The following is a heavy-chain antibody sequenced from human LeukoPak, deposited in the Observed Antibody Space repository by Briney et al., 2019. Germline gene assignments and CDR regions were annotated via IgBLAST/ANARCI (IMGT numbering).Heavy chain of an antibody. CDR3: ARVGTMSYAFDI. D-gene: IGHD3-10*02. CDR1: GGSISSGGYS. CDR2: IYHSGST. V-gene: IGHV4-30-2*01. Sequence: SETLSLTCAVSGGSISSGGYSWSWIRQPPGKGLEWIGYIYHSGSTYYNPSLKGRVTISVDRSKNQFSLKLSSVTAADTAVYYCARVGTMSYAFDIWGQGTMVTVSS. J-gene: IGHJ3*02.